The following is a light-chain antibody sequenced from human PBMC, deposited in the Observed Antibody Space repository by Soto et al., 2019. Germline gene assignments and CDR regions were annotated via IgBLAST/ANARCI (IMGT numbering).Light chain of an antibody. CDR2: AAS. J-gene: IGKJ2*01. CDR1: QGISNY. CDR3: QKYNSAPYT. V-gene: IGKV1-27*01. Sequence: DIPMTQSPSSLSASVGDRVTITCRASQGISNYLAWYQQKPGKVPKLLIYAASTLQSGVPSRFSGSGSGTDFTLTISSLQPEDVATYYCQKYNSAPYTFGQESKLEIK.